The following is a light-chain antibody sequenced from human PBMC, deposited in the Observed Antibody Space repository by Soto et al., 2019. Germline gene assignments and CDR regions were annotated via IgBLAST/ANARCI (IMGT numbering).Light chain of an antibody. CDR3: QQYNNWPQT. Sequence: EIVLTMSPGALSLSQGERATLSCMASQSVSSNLAWYQQKPGQAPRLLIYGAPTRATGIPARFSGSGSGTEFTLTISSLQSEDFAVYYCQQYNNWPQTFGQGTKVAIK. CDR1: QSVSSN. CDR2: GAP. J-gene: IGKJ1*01. V-gene: IGKV3-15*01.